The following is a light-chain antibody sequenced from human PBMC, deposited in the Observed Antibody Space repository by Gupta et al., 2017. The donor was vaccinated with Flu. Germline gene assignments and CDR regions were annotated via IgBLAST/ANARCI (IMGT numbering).Light chain of an antibody. CDR2: DTN. Sequence: VMLSCCVSSGLVDSNVYPVWYQQNSGQASRMLVYDTNFRSAGVLDRFSGSIRGNKAALTITGAQGDDECYYYCSLYRGNGIWEVGGGTKVTVL. J-gene: IGLJ2*01. CDR3: SLYRGNGIWE. CDR1: SGLVDSNVY. V-gene: IGLV8-61*01.